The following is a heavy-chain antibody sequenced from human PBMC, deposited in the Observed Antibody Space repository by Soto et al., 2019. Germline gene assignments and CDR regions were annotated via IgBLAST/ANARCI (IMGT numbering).Heavy chain of an antibody. CDR3: ARDVESSGRLEYFQH. CDR1: GFTFSSYS. Sequence: GGSLRLSCAASGFTFSSYSMNWVRQAPGKGLEWVSYISSSTIYYADSVKGRFTISRDNSKNTLYLQMNSLRAEDTAVYYCARDVESSGRLEYFQHWGQGTLVTVSS. CDR2: ISSSTI. J-gene: IGHJ1*01. V-gene: IGHV3-48*01. D-gene: IGHD3-22*01.